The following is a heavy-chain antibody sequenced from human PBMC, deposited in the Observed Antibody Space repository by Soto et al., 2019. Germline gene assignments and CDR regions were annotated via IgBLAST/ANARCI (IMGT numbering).Heavy chain of an antibody. D-gene: IGHD3-10*01. V-gene: IGHV3-23*01. CDR3: AKDLVRSRFGELFNYYYYGMDV. Sequence: EVQLLESGGGLVQPGGSLRLSCAAPGFTFSSYAMSWVRQAPGKGLEWVSAISGSGGSTYYADSVKGRFTISRDNSKNTLYLQMNSLRAEDTAVYYCAKDLVRSRFGELFNYYYYGMDVWGQGTTVTVSS. CDR2: ISGSGGST. CDR1: GFTFSSYA. J-gene: IGHJ6*02.